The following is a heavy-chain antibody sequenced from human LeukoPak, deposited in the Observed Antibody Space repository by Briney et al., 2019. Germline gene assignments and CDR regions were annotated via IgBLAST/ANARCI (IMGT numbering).Heavy chain of an antibody. CDR2: IYPGDSDT. Sequence: GGSLKISCKGSGYSFTSYWIGWVRQMPGKGLEWMGIIYPGDSDTRYSPSFQGQVTISADKSISTAYLQWSSLKASDTAMYYCARINLYSSSSARYYYYYYMDVWGKGTTVTVSS. CDR3: ARINLYSSSSARYYYYYYMDV. V-gene: IGHV5-51*01. D-gene: IGHD6-6*01. CDR1: GYSFTSYW. J-gene: IGHJ6*03.